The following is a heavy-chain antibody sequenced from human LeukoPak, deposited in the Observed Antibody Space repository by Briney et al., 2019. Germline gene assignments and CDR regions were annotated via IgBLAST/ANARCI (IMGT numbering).Heavy chain of an antibody. J-gene: IGHJ6*02. CDR3: ASTTPPPIAAPGTRGLGYYGMDV. Sequence: SVKVSCKASGGTFRSCVISWVRQAPGQGLEWMGGIIPIFGTANYTQKFQGRVTITADESTSTAYMELSSLRSADTAVYYCASTTPPPIAAPGTRGLGYYGMDVCGQGTTVTVSS. D-gene: IGHD6-13*01. CDR2: IIPIFGTA. CDR1: GGTFRSCV. V-gene: IGHV1-69*01.